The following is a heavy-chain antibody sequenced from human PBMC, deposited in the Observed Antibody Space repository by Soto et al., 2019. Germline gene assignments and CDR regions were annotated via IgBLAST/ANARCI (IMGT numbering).Heavy chain of an antibody. V-gene: IGHV3-23*01. CDR1: GFTFSTYA. Sequence: GGSLRLSCAASGFTFSTYAMSWVRQAPGKGLEWVSAISGSGGSTYYADSVRGRFTISRDNSKKTLYLQMNSLRAEDTAVYYCAKFMSGYYYYYGMDVRGQGTTVTVSS. D-gene: IGHD3-16*01. J-gene: IGHJ6*02. CDR3: AKFMSGYYYYYGMDV. CDR2: ISGSGGST.